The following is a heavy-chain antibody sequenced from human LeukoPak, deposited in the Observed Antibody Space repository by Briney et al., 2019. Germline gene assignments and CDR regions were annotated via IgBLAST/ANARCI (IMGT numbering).Heavy chain of an antibody. J-gene: IGHJ6*02. CDR2: INHSGST. Sequence: SETLSLTCAVYGGSFSGYYWSWIRQPPGKGLEWIGEINHSGSTNYNPSLKSRVTISVDTSKNQFSLKLSSVTAADTAVYYCAALLWFGELLSTDYYYYGTDVWGQGTTVTVSS. V-gene: IGHV4-34*01. D-gene: IGHD3-10*01. CDR3: AALLWFGELLSTDYYYYGTDV. CDR1: GGSFSGYY.